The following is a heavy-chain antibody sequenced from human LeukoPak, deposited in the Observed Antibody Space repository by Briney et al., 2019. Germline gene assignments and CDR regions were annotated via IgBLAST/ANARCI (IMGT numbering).Heavy chain of an antibody. CDR1: GGSISSYY. V-gene: IGHV4-59*01. Sequence: SETLSLTCTVSGGSISSYYWSWIRQPPGKGLEWLGHISYSGETNYNPSLKSRVTISVDTSKNHFSLNLSSVTAADTAVYYCANHLACGSTSCPSFDYWGQGTLVTVSS. J-gene: IGHJ4*02. CDR3: ANHLACGSTSCPSFDY. CDR2: ISYSGET. D-gene: IGHD2-2*01.